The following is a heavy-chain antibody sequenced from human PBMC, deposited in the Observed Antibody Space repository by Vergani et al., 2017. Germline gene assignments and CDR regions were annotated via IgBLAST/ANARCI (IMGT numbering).Heavy chain of an antibody. CDR1: GGTFSSYA. Sequence: QVQLVQSGAEVKKPGSSVKVSCKASGGTFSSYAISWVRQAPGQGLEWMGRIIPIFGTANYEQKFQGRVTITADESTSTAYMVLSSLRSEDPAVYYCARATYYDILTGYYKGGAFDIWGQGTMVTVSS. CDR2: IIPIFGTA. CDR3: ARATYYDILTGYYKGGAFDI. D-gene: IGHD3-9*01. J-gene: IGHJ3*02. V-gene: IGHV1-69*13.